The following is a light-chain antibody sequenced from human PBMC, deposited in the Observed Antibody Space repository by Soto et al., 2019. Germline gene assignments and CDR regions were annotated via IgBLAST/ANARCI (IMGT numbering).Light chain of an antibody. CDR1: QSVSSSY. CDR2: GAS. CDR3: QQYGRSPRT. V-gene: IGKV3-20*01. J-gene: IGKJ1*01. Sequence: EIVLTQSPGTLSLSPGDRATLSCRASQSVSSSYLAWYQQQPGQAPRLLISGASSRAAGIPDRFSGSGSGTDFTLTISRLEPEDFAVYYCQQYGRSPRTFGQGTKVEIK.